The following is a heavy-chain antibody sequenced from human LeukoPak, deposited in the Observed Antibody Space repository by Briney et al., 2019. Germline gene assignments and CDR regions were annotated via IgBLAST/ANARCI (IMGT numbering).Heavy chain of an antibody. D-gene: IGHD3-10*01. CDR2: INHSGST. Sequence: MPSETLSLTCAVYGGSFSGYYWSWIRQPPGKGLEWIGEINHSGSTNYNPSLKSRVTISVDTSKNQFSLKLSSVTAADTAVYYCARGFGSGSFLAWGQGTLVTVSS. CDR1: GGSFSGYY. CDR3: ARGFGSGSFLA. V-gene: IGHV4-34*01. J-gene: IGHJ5*02.